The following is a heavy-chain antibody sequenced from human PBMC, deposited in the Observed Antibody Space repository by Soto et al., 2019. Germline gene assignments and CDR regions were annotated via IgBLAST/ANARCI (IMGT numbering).Heavy chain of an antibody. J-gene: IGHJ4*02. Sequence: EVQLVESGGGLVQPGGSLRLSCVTSGFTFSSYWMHWVRQDPGKGLVWVACLSGDGTDTRYADSVKGRFSISRDNAKDTLYLQMNSLKDEDTAVDFCGRDPMDSTPIDLWGQGALVTVSS. CDR1: GFTFSSYW. CDR2: LSGDGTDT. V-gene: IGHV3-74*01. D-gene: IGHD2-21*01. CDR3: GRDPMDSTPIDL.